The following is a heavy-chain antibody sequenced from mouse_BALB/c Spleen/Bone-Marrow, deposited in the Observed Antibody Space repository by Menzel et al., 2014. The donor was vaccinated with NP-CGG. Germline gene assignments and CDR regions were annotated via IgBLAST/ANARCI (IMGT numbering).Heavy chain of an antibody. CDR3: ARRGGEKDYFDY. CDR2: ITSGGRYT. CDR1: GFTFSSYG. V-gene: IGHV5-6*01. Sequence: EVMLVESGADLVKSGGSLKLSCAASGFTFSSYGMSWVRQTPDKRLEWVATITSGGRYTYYPDSVKGRFTISRDNAKNTLYLQVSSLKSEDTAMYYCARRGGEKDYFDYWGQGTTLTVSS. J-gene: IGHJ2*01.